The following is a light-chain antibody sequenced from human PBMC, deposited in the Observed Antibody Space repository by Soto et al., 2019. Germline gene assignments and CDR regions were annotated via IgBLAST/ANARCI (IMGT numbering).Light chain of an antibody. V-gene: IGLV2-14*02. CDR2: EAT. J-gene: IGLJ1*01. Sequence: QSALTQPTSVSGSPGQSITISCTGTSSDVGSYNLVSWYQQHPDKAPKLIIYEATKRPSGVSNRFSASKSGNTASLTIAGLQAEDEADYYCSSYTSSSTLLFGTGTKLTVL. CDR3: SSYTSSSTLL. CDR1: SSDVGSYNL.